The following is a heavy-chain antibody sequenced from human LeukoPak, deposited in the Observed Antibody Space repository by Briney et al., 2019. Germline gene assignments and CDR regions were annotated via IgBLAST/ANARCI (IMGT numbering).Heavy chain of an antibody. CDR2: ISGSGGST. D-gene: IGHD6-13*01. CDR3: ARTLGDSRYFDY. Sequence: GRSLRLSCAASGFTFSSYAMSWVRQAPGKGLEWVSAISGSGGSTYYADSVKGRFTISRDNSKNTLYLQMNSLRAEDTAVCYCARTLGDSRYFDYWGQGTLVTVSS. CDR1: GFTFSSYA. V-gene: IGHV3-23*01. J-gene: IGHJ4*02.